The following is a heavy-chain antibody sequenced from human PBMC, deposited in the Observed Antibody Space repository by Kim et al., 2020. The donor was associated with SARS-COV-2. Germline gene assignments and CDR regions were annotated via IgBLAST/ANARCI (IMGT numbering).Heavy chain of an antibody. Sequence: SVKGRITINPDTSKNQLSLQLNSVTPEDTAVYYCARGGAVRGGMGWFDPWGQGILVTVSS. CDR3: ARGGAVRGGMGWFDP. V-gene: IGHV6-1*01. J-gene: IGHJ5*02. D-gene: IGHD3-10*01.